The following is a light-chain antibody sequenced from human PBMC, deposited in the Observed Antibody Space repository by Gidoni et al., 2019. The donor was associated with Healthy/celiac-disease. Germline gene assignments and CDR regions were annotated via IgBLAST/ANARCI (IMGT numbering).Light chain of an antibody. V-gene: IGKV1-8*01. Sequence: AIRMTPSPSSFSASTGDRVTITCRASRGISSYLAWYQQKPGKAPKLLIYAASTLQSGVPSRFSGSGSGTDFTLTISCLQSEDFATYYCRQYYSNPLTFGGGTKVEIK. CDR3: RQYYSNPLT. CDR1: RGISSY. J-gene: IGKJ4*01. CDR2: AAS.